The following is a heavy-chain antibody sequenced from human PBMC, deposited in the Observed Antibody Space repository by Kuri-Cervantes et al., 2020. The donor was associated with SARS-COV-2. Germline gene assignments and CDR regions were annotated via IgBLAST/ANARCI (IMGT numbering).Heavy chain of an antibody. CDR1: GGSFSGYY. V-gene: IGHV4-34*01. CDR2: INHSGST. J-gene: IGHJ4*02. Sequence: GSLRLSCAVYGGSFSGYYWSWIRQPPGKGLEWTGEINHSGSTNYNPSLKSRVTISVDTSKNQFSLKLSSVTAADTAVYYCARGRSPGYWGQGTLVTVSS. CDR3: ARGRSPGY.